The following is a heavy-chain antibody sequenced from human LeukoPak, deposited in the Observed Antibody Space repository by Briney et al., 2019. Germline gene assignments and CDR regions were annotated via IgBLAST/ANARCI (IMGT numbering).Heavy chain of an antibody. J-gene: IGHJ4*02. CDR1: GFTFSSYA. V-gene: IGHV3-23*01. CDR2: ISGSGGST. D-gene: IGHD3-3*01. CDR3: AKDIGRRVVGVEYYFDY. Sequence: PGGSLRLSCAASGFTFSSYAMSWVRQAPGKGLEWVSAISGSGGSTYYADSVKGRFIISRDNSKNTLYLQMNSLRAEDTAVYYCAKDIGRRVVGVEYYFDYWGQGTLVTVSS.